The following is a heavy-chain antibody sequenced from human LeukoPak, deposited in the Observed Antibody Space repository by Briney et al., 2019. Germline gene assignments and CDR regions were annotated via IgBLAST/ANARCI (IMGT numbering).Heavy chain of an antibody. CDR2: ISWNSGSI. Sequence: PGRSLRLSCAASGFTFDDYAMHWVRQAPGKGLEWVSGISWNSGSIGYADSVKGRFTISRDNAKNSLYLQMNSLRAEDTALYYCAKDSIESVMGPRRGDFDYWGQGTLVTVSS. CDR1: GFTFDDYA. D-gene: IGHD5/OR15-5a*01. J-gene: IGHJ4*02. V-gene: IGHV3-9*01. CDR3: AKDSIESVMGPRRGDFDY.